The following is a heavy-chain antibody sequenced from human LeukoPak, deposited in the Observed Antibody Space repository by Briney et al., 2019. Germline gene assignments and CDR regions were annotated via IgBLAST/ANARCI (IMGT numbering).Heavy chain of an antibody. V-gene: IGHV4-34*01. CDR3: ARSTRYYFDY. J-gene: IGHJ4*02. Sequence: TASETLSLTCAVYGASFSGYYWSWIRQPPGKGLEWIGEINHSGSTNYNPSLKSRVTISVDTSKNQFSLKLSSVTAADTAVYYCARSTRYYFDYWGQGTLVTVSS. CDR1: GASFSGYY. CDR2: INHSGST.